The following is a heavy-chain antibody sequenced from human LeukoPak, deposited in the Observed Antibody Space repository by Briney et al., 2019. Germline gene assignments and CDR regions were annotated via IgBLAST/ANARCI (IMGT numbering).Heavy chain of an antibody. V-gene: IGHV4-59*01. D-gene: IGHD6-19*01. CDR3: ARVESSGFLDY. Sequence: PSETLSLTCTVSGGSISSYYWSWIRQPPGKGLEWIGYIYYSGSTNYNPSLKSRVTISVDTSKNQFSLKLSSATAADTAVYYCARVESSGFLDYWGQGTLVTVSS. CDR2: IYYSGST. J-gene: IGHJ4*02. CDR1: GGSISSYY.